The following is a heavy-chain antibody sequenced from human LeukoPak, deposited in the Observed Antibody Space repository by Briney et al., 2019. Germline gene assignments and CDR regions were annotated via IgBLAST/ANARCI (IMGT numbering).Heavy chain of an antibody. D-gene: IGHD4-17*01. Sequence: ASVKVSCKSSGYIFTDHFIHWVRQAPGQGLEWMGWINPNSGGTNNAQKFQGRVTMTGDTSIRTAYMELRRLRSDDTAVYYCARVWYGDSNWFDPWGQGTLVTVSS. CDR2: INPNSGGT. CDR1: GYIFTDHF. CDR3: ARVWYGDSNWFDP. J-gene: IGHJ5*02. V-gene: IGHV1-2*02.